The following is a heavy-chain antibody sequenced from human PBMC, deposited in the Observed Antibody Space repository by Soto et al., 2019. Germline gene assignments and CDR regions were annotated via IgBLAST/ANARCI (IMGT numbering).Heavy chain of an antibody. CDR2: INAGNGNT. Sequence: QVQLVQSGDEVKKPGASVKVSCKASGYTFTSYAMHWVRQAPGQRLEWMGWINAGNGNTKYSQKFQGRVTITRDTSASTAYMELSSLRSEDTAVYYCARALSYFVWFDPWGQGTLVTVSS. V-gene: IGHV1-3*01. D-gene: IGHD5-18*01. CDR1: GYTFTSYA. CDR3: ARALSYFVWFDP. J-gene: IGHJ5*02.